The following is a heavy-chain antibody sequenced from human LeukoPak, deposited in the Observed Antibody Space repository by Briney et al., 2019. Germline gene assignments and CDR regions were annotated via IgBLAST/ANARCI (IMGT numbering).Heavy chain of an antibody. V-gene: IGHV3-23*01. J-gene: IGHJ4*02. CDR1: GFTFSSYA. CDR2: ISGSGGST. Sequence: GGSLRLSCAASGFTFSSYAMSWVRQAPGKGLEWVSAISGSGGSTYYADSVKGRFTISRDNSKNTLYLQMNSLRAEDTAVYYCAKDRSPTIFGVVPPLDYWGQGTLVTVSS. CDR3: AKDRSPTIFGVVPPLDY. D-gene: IGHD3-3*01.